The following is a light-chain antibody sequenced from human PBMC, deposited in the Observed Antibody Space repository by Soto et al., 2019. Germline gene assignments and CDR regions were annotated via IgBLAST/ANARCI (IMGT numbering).Light chain of an antibody. CDR1: QDIAIY. CDR2: AAS. J-gene: IGKJ4*01. Sequence: IQFTQSPSSLSASVGARCTITCRASQDIAIYLAWYQQKKGEXXKXXIYAASTLYGGVPSRFSGSVSGTDLAITITGLQAEDGETDDCQQLRMYPSTFGGGTKVDIK. CDR3: QQLRMYPST. V-gene: IGKV1-9*01.